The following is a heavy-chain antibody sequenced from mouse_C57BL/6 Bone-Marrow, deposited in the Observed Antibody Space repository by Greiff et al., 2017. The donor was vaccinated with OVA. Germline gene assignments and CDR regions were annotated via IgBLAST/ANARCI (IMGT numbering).Heavy chain of an antibody. CDR3: ARRGQLRLPYAMDY. J-gene: IGHJ4*01. Sequence: EVQVVESGGGLVQPGGSLKLSCAASGFTFSDYYMYWVRQTPEKRLEWVAYISNGGGSTYYPDTVKGRFTISRDNAKNTLYLQMSRLKSEDTAMYYCARRGQLRLPYAMDYWGQGTSVTVSS. D-gene: IGHD3-2*02. CDR1: GFTFSDYY. V-gene: IGHV5-12*01. CDR2: ISNGGGST.